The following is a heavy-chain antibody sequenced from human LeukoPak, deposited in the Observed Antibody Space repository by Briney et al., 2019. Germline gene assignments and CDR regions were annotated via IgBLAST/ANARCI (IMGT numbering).Heavy chain of an antibody. V-gene: IGHV4-59*01. CDR2: IHYSGST. J-gene: IGHJ2*01. CDR3: ARVRLVVVTARWYFDL. D-gene: IGHD2-21*02. CDR1: GGSISSDY. Sequence: SETLSLTCTVSGGSISSDYWSWIRQPPGKGLEWIGYIHYSGSTNFNPSLKSRVTISVDTSKNQFSLKLSSVTAADTAVYYCARVRLVVVTARWYFDLWGRGTLVTVSS.